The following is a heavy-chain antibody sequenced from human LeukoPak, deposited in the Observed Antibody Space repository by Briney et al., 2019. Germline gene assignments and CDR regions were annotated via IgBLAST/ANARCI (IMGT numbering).Heavy chain of an antibody. V-gene: IGHV3-48*03. CDR1: GLTFSSYE. Sequence: GGSLRLSCAASGLTFSSYEMNWVRQAPGKGLEWVSYISSSGSTIYYADSVKGRFTISRDNAKNSLYLQMNSLRAEDTAVYYCAKSGGYRLEPYFDYWGQGTLVTVSS. CDR3: AKSGGYRLEPYFDY. J-gene: IGHJ4*02. CDR2: ISSSGSTI. D-gene: IGHD5-18*01.